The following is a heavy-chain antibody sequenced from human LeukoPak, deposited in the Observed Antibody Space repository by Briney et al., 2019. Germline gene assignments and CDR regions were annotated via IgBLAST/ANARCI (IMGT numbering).Heavy chain of an antibody. CDR1: GYSFTNYW. CDR3: ARRWHSGSYQLSFDI. Sequence: GESLKISCEASGYSFTNYWIGWVRQMPGKGLEWMGIIYPGDSDTRYSPSFQGQVTISADKSISTAYLQWSSLKASDTAMYYCARRWHSGSYQLSFDIWGQGTMVTVSS. J-gene: IGHJ3*02. V-gene: IGHV5-51*01. CDR2: IYPGDSDT. D-gene: IGHD3-10*01.